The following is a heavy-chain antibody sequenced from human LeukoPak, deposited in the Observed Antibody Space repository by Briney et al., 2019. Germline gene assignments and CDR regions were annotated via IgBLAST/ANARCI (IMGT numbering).Heavy chain of an antibody. D-gene: IGHD1-26*01. Sequence: SVKVSCKASGGTFSSYAISWVRQAPGQGLEWMGGIIPIFGTANYAQKFQGRVTITADESTSTAYMELSSLRSEDTAVYYCARDLVGATGCFDYWGQGTLVTVSS. CDR3: ARDLVGATGCFDY. CDR2: IIPIFGTA. CDR1: GGTFSSYA. V-gene: IGHV1-69*13. J-gene: IGHJ4*02.